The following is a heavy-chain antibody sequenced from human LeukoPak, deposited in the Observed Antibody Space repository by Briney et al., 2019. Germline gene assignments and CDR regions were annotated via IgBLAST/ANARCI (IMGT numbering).Heavy chain of an antibody. Sequence: SETLSLTCTVSGGSISSGGYYWSWIRQPPGKGLEWIGYIYYSGSTNYNPSLKSRVTISVDTSKNQFSLKLSSVTAADTAVYYCAREAVLGGDSFDYWGQGTLVTVSS. CDR3: AREAVLGGDSFDY. D-gene: IGHD4-17*01. CDR2: IYYSGST. CDR1: GGSISSGGYY. V-gene: IGHV4-61*08. J-gene: IGHJ4*02.